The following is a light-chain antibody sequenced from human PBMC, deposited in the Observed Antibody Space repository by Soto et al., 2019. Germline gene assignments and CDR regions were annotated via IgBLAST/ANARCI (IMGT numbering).Light chain of an antibody. CDR2: GNS. CDR3: QSYDSSLSGWV. Sequence: QSVLTQPPSVSGAPGQRVTISCTGSSSNIGAGYDVHWYQQLPGTAPKLLIYGNSNRPSGVPDLFSGSKSGTSASLAITVLQAEDEADYYGQSYDSSLSGWVFGGGTKLTVL. CDR1: SSNIGAGYD. J-gene: IGLJ3*02. V-gene: IGLV1-40*01.